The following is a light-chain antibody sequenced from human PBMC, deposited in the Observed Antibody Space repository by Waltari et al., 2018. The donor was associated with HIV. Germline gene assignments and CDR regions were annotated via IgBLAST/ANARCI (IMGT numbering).Light chain of an antibody. CDR2: DAT. J-gene: IGKJ2*01. Sequence: DIQMTQSPSSLSGSVGETVTITCQASQDINNYLNWYQQKAGRAPKLLIYDATNLEIGVPSRFSGSGSGTDFTLTISNLQPEDIATYYCQHYDNFLHTFGQGTKLEIK. CDR3: QHYDNFLHT. V-gene: IGKV1-33*01. CDR1: QDINNY.